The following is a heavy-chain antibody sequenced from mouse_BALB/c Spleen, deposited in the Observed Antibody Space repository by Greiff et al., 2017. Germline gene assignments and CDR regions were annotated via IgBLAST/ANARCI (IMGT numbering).Heavy chain of an antibody. J-gene: IGHJ4*01. CDR3: ARQNYYGSSLYYAMDY. V-gene: IGHV5-6*02. D-gene: IGHD1-1*01. Sequence: DVMLVESGGDLVKPGGSLKLSCAASGFTFSSYGMSWVRQTPDKRLEWVATISSGGSYTYYPDSVKGRFTISRDNAKNTLYLQMSSLKSEDTAMYYCARQNYYGSSLYYAMDYWGQGTSVTVSS. CDR1: GFTFSSYG. CDR2: ISSGGSYT.